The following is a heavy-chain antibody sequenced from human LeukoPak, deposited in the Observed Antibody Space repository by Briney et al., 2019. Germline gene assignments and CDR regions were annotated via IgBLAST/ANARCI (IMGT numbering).Heavy chain of an antibody. CDR1: GFTFSSYA. V-gene: IGHV3-23*01. D-gene: IGHD6-13*01. CDR2: ICGSGDTT. Sequence: PGESLRLSCAASGFTFSSYAMRGVRQAPGKAREWVSSICGSGDTTYYADSVKGRFTISRDNSKNTLYMQMTSLRAEDTAVYYCAKGSSSSCYGNCHYWGQGTLVTVSS. J-gene: IGHJ4*02. CDR3: AKGSSSSCYGNCHY.